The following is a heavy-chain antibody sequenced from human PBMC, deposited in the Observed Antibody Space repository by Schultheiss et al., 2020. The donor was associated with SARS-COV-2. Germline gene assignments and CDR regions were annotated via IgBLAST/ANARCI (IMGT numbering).Heavy chain of an antibody. J-gene: IGHJ3*02. V-gene: IGHV3-21*01. CDR3: ASGKGLLRKDI. Sequence: GGSLRLSCAASGFTFSSYWMSWVRQAPGKGLEWVSSISSSSSYIYYADSVKGRFTISRDNAKNSLYLQMNSLRAEDTAVYYCASGKGLLRKDIWGQGTMVTGSS. CDR1: GFTFSSYW. D-gene: IGHD3-22*01. CDR2: ISSSSSYI.